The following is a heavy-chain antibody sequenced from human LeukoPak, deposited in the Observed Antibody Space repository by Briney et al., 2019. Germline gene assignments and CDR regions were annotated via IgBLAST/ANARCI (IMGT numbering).Heavy chain of an antibody. Sequence: PGGSLRLSCAASGFTFSSYSMNWVRQAPGKGLEWVSPISSSSSYIYYADSVKGRFTISRDNAKNSLYLQMNSLRAEDTAVYYCARAVAGAQITFWGQGTLVTVSS. V-gene: IGHV3-21*01. CDR3: ARAVAGAQITF. CDR2: ISSSSSYI. J-gene: IGHJ4*02. D-gene: IGHD6-19*01. CDR1: GFTFSSYS.